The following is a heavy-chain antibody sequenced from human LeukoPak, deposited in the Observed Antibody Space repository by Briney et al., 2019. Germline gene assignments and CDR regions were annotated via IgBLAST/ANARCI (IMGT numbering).Heavy chain of an antibody. CDR1: GYTFTRYG. V-gene: IGHV1-18*01. CDR3: ARGDCSGGSCYWPFDY. J-gene: IGHJ4*02. CDR2: ISAYNGNT. Sequence: GASVKVSCKASGYTFTRYGISWVRQAPGQGLEWMGWISAYNGNTNYAQKLQGRVTMTTDTSTSTAYMELRSLRSDDTAVYYCARGDCSGGSCYWPFDYWGQGTLVTVSS. D-gene: IGHD2-15*01.